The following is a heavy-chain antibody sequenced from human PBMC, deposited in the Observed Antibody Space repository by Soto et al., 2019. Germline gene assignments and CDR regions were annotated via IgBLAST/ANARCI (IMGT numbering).Heavy chain of an antibody. J-gene: IGHJ6*02. CDR3: ARVLTMVRGDPSFYGMDV. V-gene: IGHV4-30-2*01. Sequence: SETLSLTCAVSGGSISSGGYSWSWIRQPPEKGLEWIGYIYHSGSTYYNPSLKSRVTISVDRSKNQFSLKLSSVTAADTAVYYCARVLTMVRGDPSFYGMDVWGQGTTVTVSS. CDR1: GGSISSGGYS. CDR2: IYHSGST. D-gene: IGHD3-10*01.